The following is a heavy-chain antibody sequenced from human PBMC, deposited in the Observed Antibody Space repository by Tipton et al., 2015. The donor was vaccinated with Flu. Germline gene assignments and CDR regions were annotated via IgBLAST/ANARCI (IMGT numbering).Heavy chain of an antibody. CDR2: ISFDGGTV. CDR3: ARAVGSSSSY. Sequence: SLRLSCEASGFDFSDYSMEWVRQAPGKGLEWVSYISFDGGTVYYADSVKARFTVSRDNAKNSLYLQMNSLRAEDTAVYYCARAVGSSSSYWGQGTLVTVSS. V-gene: IGHV3-48*04. J-gene: IGHJ4*02. D-gene: IGHD6-6*01. CDR1: GFDFSDYS.